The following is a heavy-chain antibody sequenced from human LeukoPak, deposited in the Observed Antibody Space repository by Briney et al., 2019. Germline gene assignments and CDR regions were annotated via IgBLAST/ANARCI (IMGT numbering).Heavy chain of an antibody. V-gene: IGHV1-2*04. CDR3: ARTDYGDYEGGLDY. J-gene: IGHJ4*02. CDR1: GYTFTGYY. D-gene: IGHD4-17*01. CDR2: INPNSGGT. Sequence: ASVKVCCKASGYTFTGYYMHWVRQAPGQGLEWMGWINPNSGGTNYAQKFQGWVTMTRDTSISTAYMELSRLRSDDTAVYYCARTDYGDYEGGLDYWGQGTLVTVSS.